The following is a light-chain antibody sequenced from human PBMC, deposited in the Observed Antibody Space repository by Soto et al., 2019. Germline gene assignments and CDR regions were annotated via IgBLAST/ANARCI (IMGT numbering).Light chain of an antibody. CDR2: EGS. CDR1: SGDVGRFHL. CDR3: CSYAGSSTWV. V-gene: IGLV2-23*01. Sequence: QSALTQPASVSGSPGQSITISCTGTSGDVGRFHLVSWYQQHSGKAPKLMIYEGSKRPSGVSGRFSGSKSGNTASLTISGLQTEDEADYFCCSYAGSSTWVFGTGTKVTVL. J-gene: IGLJ1*01.